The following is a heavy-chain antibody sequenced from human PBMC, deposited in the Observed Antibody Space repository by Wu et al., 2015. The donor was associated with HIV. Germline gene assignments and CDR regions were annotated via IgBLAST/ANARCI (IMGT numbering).Heavy chain of an antibody. D-gene: IGHD4-17*01. CDR1: GYSFTDYY. J-gene: IGHJ3*02. Sequence: QVQLVQSGAEVKKPGASVKISCKASGYSFTDYYIHWVRQSPGQGLEWMGRVIPIFGTSTYAQRLQGRVTITADESTSTAYMELSSLRSDDTAVYYCARDGAYGDGGAFDIWGLGTMVTVSS. V-gene: IGHV1-69*18. CDR2: VIPIFGTS. CDR3: ARDGAYGDGGAFDI.